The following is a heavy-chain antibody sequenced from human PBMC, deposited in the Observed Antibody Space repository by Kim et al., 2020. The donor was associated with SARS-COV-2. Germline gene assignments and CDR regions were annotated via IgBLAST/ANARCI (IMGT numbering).Heavy chain of an antibody. CDR2: FDPEDGET. J-gene: IGHJ5*02. CDR3: ATDLRIAAAGTRWFDP. CDR1: GYTLTELS. V-gene: IGHV1-24*01. D-gene: IGHD6-13*01. Sequence: ASVKVSFKVSGYTLTELSMHWVRQAPGKGLEWMGGFDPEDGETIYAQKFQGRVTMTEDTSTDTAYMELSSLRSEDTAVYYCATDLRIAAAGTRWFDPWGQGTLVTVSS.